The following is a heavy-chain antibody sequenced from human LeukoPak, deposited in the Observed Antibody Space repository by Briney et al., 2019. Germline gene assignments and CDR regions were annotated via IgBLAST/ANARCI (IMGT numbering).Heavy chain of an antibody. J-gene: IGHJ3*02. D-gene: IGHD5-12*01. CDR2: INHSGST. CDR1: GGSFSGYY. V-gene: IGHV4-34*01. Sequence: PSETLSLTCAVYGGSFSGYYWSWIRQPPGKGLEWIGEINHSGSTNYNPSLKSRVTISVDTPKNQFSLKLSSVTAADTAVYYCARGRSNDYYDAFDIWGQGTMVTVSS. CDR3: ARGRSNDYYDAFDI.